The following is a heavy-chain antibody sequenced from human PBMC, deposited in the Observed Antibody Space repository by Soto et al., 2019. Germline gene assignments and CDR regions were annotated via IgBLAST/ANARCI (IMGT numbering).Heavy chain of an antibody. D-gene: IGHD2-8*02. CDR3: ARGMTPPGAPAWYYFDS. CDR2: VYSSGST. CDR1: GASISSYY. J-gene: IGHJ4*02. V-gene: IGHV4-4*07. Sequence: PSETLSLTCTVSGASISSYYWSWIRQPAGKGLEWIGRVYSSGSTNYNPSLKSRVTMSVDTSKSQFSLKLTSVTAADTALYYCARGMTPPGAPAWYYFDSWGQGTLVTVSS.